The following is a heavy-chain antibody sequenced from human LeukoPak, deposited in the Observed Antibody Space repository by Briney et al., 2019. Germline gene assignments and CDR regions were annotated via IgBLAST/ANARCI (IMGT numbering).Heavy chain of an antibody. V-gene: IGHV4-59*12. CDR1: GGSISSYY. J-gene: IGHJ4*02. D-gene: IGHD5-12*01. Sequence: SETLSLTCTVSGGSISSYYWSWIRQPPGKGLEWIGYIYYSGSTNYNPSLKSRVTMSVDTSKNQFSLKLSSVTAADTAVYYCARDSGYHAYFDYWGQGTLVTVSP. CDR3: ARDSGYHAYFDY. CDR2: IYYSGST.